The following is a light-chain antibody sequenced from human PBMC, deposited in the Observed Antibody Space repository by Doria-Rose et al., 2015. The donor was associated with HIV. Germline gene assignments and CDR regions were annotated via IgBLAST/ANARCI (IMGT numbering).Light chain of an antibody. V-gene: IGKV3-20*01. CDR1: QSFSSTY. J-gene: IGKJ1*01. Sequence: EIVLTQSPGTLSLSPGERATLSCRASQSFSSTYLAWYQQNPGQAPSLLIYDGSTRATGIPDRFSASGSGTDFTLTINRLEPEDFAPYYCHQYGTSWTFGQGTKVEI. CDR2: DGS. CDR3: HQYGTSWT.